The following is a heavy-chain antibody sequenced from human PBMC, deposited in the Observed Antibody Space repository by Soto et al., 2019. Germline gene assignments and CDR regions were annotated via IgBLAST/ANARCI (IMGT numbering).Heavy chain of an antibody. J-gene: IGHJ6*02. CDR3: ARARRGYDDYGRYYYYGMDV. V-gene: IGHV1-69*02. CDR2: IIPILGIA. Sequence: ASVKVSCKASGGTFSSYTISWVRQAPGQGLEWMGRIIPILGIANYAQKFQGRVTITADKSTSTAYMELSSLRSEDTAVYYCARARRGYDDYGRYYYYGMDVWG. D-gene: IGHD5-12*01. CDR1: GGTFSSYT.